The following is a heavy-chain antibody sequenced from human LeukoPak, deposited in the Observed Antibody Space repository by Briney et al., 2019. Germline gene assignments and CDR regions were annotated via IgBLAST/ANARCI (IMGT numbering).Heavy chain of an antibody. D-gene: IGHD3-3*01. CDR1: GGTFSSYA. CDR2: IIPIFGTA. CDR3: ARGDFGVTGGDY. Sequence: SVKVSCKASGGTFSSYAISWVRQAPGQGLEWMGGIIPIFGTANYAQKFQGRVTITADESTSTAYMELSSLRFEDTAVYYCARGDFGVTGGDYWGQGTLVTVSS. J-gene: IGHJ4*02. V-gene: IGHV1-69*13.